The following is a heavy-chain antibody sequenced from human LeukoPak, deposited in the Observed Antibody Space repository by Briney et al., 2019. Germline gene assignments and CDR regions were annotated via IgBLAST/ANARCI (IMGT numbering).Heavy chain of an antibody. J-gene: IGHJ6*02. CDR2: IWYDGSNK. D-gene: IGHD2/OR15-2a*01. V-gene: IGHV3-33*01. CDR3: ARDRASTFYYGMDV. CDR1: GFTFSSYG. Sequence: GGSLRLSCAASGFTFSSYGMHWVRQAPGKGLEWVAVIWYDGSNKYYGDPVKGRFTISRDNSKNTLYLQMNSLRAEDTAVYYCARDRASTFYYGMDVWGQGTTVTVSS.